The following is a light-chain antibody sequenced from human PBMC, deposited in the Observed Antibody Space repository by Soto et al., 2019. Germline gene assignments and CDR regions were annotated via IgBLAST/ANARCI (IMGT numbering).Light chain of an antibody. CDR2: DAS. V-gene: IGKV1-5*01. Sequence: DIQMTQSPSTLSASVGDRVTITCRASQSISNWLAWYQQKQGKAPKLLIYDASSLESGVPSRFSGSGSGTEFTLTIISLQPDDFATYYCQQYNSYWGTFGQGTKVEIK. CDR3: QQYNSYWGT. CDR1: QSISNW. J-gene: IGKJ1*01.